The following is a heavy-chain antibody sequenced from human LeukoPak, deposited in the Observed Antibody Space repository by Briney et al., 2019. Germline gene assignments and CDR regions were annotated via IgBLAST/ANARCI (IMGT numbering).Heavy chain of an antibody. Sequence: GGSLRLSCAASGFTFSSYSMNWVRQAPGKGLEWVSYISSSGTPIYYADSVKGRFTISRDNAKNSLYLQMNSLRAEDTAVYYCASHPGDYWFGYLQLWGQGTLVTVSS. CDR1: GFTFSSYS. J-gene: IGHJ4*02. CDR3: ASHPGDYWFGYLQL. D-gene: IGHD3-10*01. CDR2: ISSSGTPI. V-gene: IGHV3-48*04.